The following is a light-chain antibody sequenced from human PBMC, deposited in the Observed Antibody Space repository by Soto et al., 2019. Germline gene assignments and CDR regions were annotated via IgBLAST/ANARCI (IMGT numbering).Light chain of an antibody. V-gene: IGLV2-23*01. CDR1: SSDVGSYNL. Sequence: QSALTQPASVSGSPEQSITISCTGTSSDVGSYNLDSWYQQHPGKAPKVMIYEATKRPSGVSNRFSGSKSGNTASLTISGLQAEDEADYYCCAYAGSGTVVFGGGTKLTVL. CDR2: EAT. CDR3: CAYAGSGTVV. J-gene: IGLJ3*02.